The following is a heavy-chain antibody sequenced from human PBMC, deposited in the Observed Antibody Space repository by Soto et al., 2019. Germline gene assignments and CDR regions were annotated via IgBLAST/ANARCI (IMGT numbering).Heavy chain of an antibody. J-gene: IGHJ6*02. D-gene: IGHD5-18*01. Sequence: QVQLVQSGAEVKKPGASVKVSCKASGYTFISYGISWVRQAPGQGLEWMGWISAYNGNTNYAQKVQGRVTMTTDTXKSTAYMELRSLRSDDTAVYYCARDGYSYAPFGMDVWGQGTTVTVSS. CDR2: ISAYNGNT. CDR1: GYTFISYG. CDR3: ARDGYSYAPFGMDV. V-gene: IGHV1-18*01.